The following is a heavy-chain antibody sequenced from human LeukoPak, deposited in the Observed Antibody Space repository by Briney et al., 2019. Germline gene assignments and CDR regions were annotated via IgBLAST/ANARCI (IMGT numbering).Heavy chain of an antibody. D-gene: IGHD4-23*01. CDR2: INKDGSEK. Sequence: GGSLRLSCVASGFTFSNYAMNWVRQAPGKGLEWVAIINKDGSEKNYVGSVKGRFTISRDNAKNSLYLQMNSLRAEDTAMYYCARSNSGPDYWGQGTLVIVPS. CDR3: ARSNSGPDY. V-gene: IGHV3-7*01. J-gene: IGHJ4*02. CDR1: GFTFSNYA.